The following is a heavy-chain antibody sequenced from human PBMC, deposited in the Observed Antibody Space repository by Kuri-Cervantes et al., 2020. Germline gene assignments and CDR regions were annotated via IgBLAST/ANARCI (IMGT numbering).Heavy chain of an antibody. Sequence: GESLKISCAASGFIFSSYSMNWVRQAPGKGLEWVSIIYSGGSTYYADSVKGRFTISRDNSKNTLSLQMNSLRVEDTAVYYCARKRGAARRAAFDIWGQGTMVTVSS. CDR3: ARKRGAARRAAFDI. V-gene: IGHV3-66*01. D-gene: IGHD6-6*01. CDR2: IYSGGST. J-gene: IGHJ3*02. CDR1: GFIFSSYS.